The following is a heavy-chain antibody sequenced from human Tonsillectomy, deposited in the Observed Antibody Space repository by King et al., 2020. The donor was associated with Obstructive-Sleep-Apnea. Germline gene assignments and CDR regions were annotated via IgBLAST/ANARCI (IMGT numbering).Heavy chain of an antibody. CDR1: GFTFSGSA. Sequence: VQLVESGGGLVQPGGSLKLSCAVSGFTFSGSAMHWVRQASGKGLEWVGRIRNKANRYAAAYPASVKGRFTISRDDSENTAYLQMNSLKTEDTAVYYCTMDTSFLYGMDVWGQGTTVTVSS. D-gene: IGHD2/OR15-2a*01. CDR2: IRNKANRYAA. J-gene: IGHJ6*02. V-gene: IGHV3-73*01. CDR3: TMDTSFLYGMDV.